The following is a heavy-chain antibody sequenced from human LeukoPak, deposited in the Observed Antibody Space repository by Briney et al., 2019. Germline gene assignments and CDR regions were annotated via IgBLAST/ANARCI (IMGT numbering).Heavy chain of an antibody. CDR1: GFTVSSNY. CDR3: ARDSSSCSTSCYPDYYGMDV. D-gene: IGHD2-2*01. V-gene: IGHV3-53*01. J-gene: IGHJ6*04. CDR2: IYSGGGT. Sequence: GGSLRLSCAASGFTVSSNYMSWVRQAPGKGLEWVSVIYSGGGTYYADSVKGRFTISRDNSKNTLHLQMNSLRAEDTAVYYCARDSSSCSTSCYPDYYGMDVWGKGTTVTVSS.